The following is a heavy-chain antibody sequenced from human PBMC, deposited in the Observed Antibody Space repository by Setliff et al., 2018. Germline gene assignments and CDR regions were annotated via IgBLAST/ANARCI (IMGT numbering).Heavy chain of an antibody. CDR3: VKDVVGYSSTWPKRDYFDY. D-gene: IGHD6-13*01. CDR2: ISDTALGI. J-gene: IGHJ4*02. CDR1: GFAFNTYA. V-gene: IGHV3-23*01. Sequence: LRLSCAASGFAFNTYAMSWVRQPPGKGLEWVSSISDTALGIYYADSVRGRFTISRDNSKKTLYLQMNSLRAEDTAVYYCVKDVVGYSSTWPKRDYFDYWGQGTLVTVSS.